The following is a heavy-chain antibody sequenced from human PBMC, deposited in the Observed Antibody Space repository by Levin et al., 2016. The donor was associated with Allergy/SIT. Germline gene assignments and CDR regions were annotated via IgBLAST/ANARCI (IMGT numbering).Heavy chain of an antibody. Sequence: VRQMPGKGLEWMGIIYPGDSDTRYSPSFQGQVTISADKSISTAYLQWSSLKASDTAMYYCARPRRWLQSPFDYWGQGTLVTVSS. D-gene: IGHD5-24*01. J-gene: IGHJ4*02. V-gene: IGHV5-51*01. CDR3: ARPRRWLQSPFDY. CDR2: IYPGDSDT.